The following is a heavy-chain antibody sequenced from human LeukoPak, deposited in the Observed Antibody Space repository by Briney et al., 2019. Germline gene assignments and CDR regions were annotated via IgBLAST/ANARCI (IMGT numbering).Heavy chain of an antibody. V-gene: IGHV4-34*01. CDR1: GGSFSGYY. J-gene: IGHJ4*02. CDR3: ASGRLWLVAY. CDR2: INHSGST. Sequence: SETLSLTWAVYGGSFSGYYWSWIRQPPGKGLEWIGEINHSGSTNYNPSLKSRVTISVDTSKNQFSLKLSSVTAADTAVYYCASGRLWLVAYWGQGTLVTVSS. D-gene: IGHD6-19*01.